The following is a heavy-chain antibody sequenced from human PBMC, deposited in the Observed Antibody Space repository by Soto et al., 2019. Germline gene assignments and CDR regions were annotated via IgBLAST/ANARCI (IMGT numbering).Heavy chain of an antibody. J-gene: IGHJ4*02. CDR3: ARALDFWSAYFDY. V-gene: IGHV4-59*01. D-gene: IGHD3-3*01. Sequence: SETLSLTCTVAGGSISSYYWSWIRKPPGKGLEWIGYIYYSGSTNYNPSLKSRVTISVDTSKNQFSLKLSSVTAEDTAVYYCARALDFWSAYFDYWGQGSLVTSPQ. CDR2: IYYSGST. CDR1: GGSISSYY.